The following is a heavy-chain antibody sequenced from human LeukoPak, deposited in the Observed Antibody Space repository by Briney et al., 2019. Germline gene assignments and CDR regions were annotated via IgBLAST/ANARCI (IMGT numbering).Heavy chain of an antibody. CDR3: AKDRCSGGSCYTYFDY. J-gene: IGHJ4*02. D-gene: IGHD2-15*01. Sequence: PGGSLRLSCAASGVSFSSYAMSWVRQAPGKGLECGSAISGSGGSTYYADSVKGRSTISRDNSKNTLYLQMNSLRAEDTAVYYCAKDRCSGGSCYTYFDYWGQGTLVTVSS. CDR2: ISGSGGST. CDR1: GVSFSSYA. V-gene: IGHV3-23*01.